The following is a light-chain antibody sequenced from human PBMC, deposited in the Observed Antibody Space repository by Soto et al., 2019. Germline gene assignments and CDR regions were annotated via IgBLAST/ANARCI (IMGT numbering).Light chain of an antibody. CDR1: SSNIGSKT. J-gene: IGLJ2*01. V-gene: IGLV1-44*01. Sequence: QSVLTQPPSASGTPGQRVTISCSGSSSNIGSKTVNWYQRLPGTAPKLLIYYNNQRPSGVPDRFSGSKSGTSASLAIGGVQSDDEADYYCAAWDASLNGVVFGGGTKLTVL. CDR2: YNN. CDR3: AAWDASLNGVV.